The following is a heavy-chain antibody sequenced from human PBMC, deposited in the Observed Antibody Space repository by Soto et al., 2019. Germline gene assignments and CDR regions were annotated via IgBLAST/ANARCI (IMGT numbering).Heavy chain of an antibody. D-gene: IGHD5-12*01. Sequence: GGSLRLSCAASGFTFSSYAMHWVRQAPGKGLEWVAVISYDGSNKYYADSVKGRFTISRDNSKNTLYLQMNSLRAEDTAVYYCARQRGGYDFVQGGYFDYWGQGTLVTVSS. CDR3: ARQRGGYDFVQGGYFDY. CDR1: GFTFSSYA. V-gene: IGHV3-30-3*01. J-gene: IGHJ4*02. CDR2: ISYDGSNK.